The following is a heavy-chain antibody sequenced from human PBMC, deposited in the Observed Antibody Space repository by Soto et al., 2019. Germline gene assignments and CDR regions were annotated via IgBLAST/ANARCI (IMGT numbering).Heavy chain of an antibody. D-gene: IGHD6-13*01. Sequence: GGSLRLSCAASGFTFSNYAVTWVRQAPGKGLEWVSTISGSGGSTYYADSVKGRFTISRDNSKNTLHLQMDSLRAEDTAVYYSAKDQGSSWYEIDYWGQGTLVTVSS. CDR3: AKDQGSSWYEIDY. J-gene: IGHJ4*02. V-gene: IGHV3-23*01. CDR2: ISGSGGST. CDR1: GFTFSNYA.